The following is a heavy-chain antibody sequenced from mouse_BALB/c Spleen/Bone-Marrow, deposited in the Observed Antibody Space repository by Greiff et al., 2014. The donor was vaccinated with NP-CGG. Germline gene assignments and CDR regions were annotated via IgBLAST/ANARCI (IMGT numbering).Heavy chain of an antibody. J-gene: IGHJ4*01. CDR3: ARSAYYGNYYAMDY. CDR1: GYSFTGYT. D-gene: IGHD2-10*01. V-gene: IGHV1-18*01. Sequence: VQLQQSGPELVKPGASTKISCKASGYSFTGYTMNWVKQSHGKNLEWIGLINPYNGGTSYNQKFKGKATLTVDKSSSTAYMKLLSLTSEDSAVYYCARSAYYGNYYAMDYWGQGTSVTVSS. CDR2: INPYNGGT.